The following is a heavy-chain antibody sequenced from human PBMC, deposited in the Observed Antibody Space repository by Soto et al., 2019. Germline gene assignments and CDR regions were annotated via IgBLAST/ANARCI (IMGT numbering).Heavy chain of an antibody. CDR3: ARGTGSSLRDAFDI. Sequence: QVQVVEFGGGVVQPGRSLRLSCAASGFTFSSYAMHWVRQAPGKGLEWVAAISYDGNNKYYADSVKGRFTISRDNSKNTLYLQMNSLRAEDTAVYYCARGTGSSLRDAFDIWGQGTMVTVSS. V-gene: IGHV3-30-3*01. J-gene: IGHJ3*02. D-gene: IGHD1-26*01. CDR2: ISYDGNNK. CDR1: GFTFSSYA.